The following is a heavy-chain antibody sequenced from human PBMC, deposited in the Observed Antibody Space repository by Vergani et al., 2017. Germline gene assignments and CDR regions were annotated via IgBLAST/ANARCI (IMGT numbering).Heavy chain of an antibody. J-gene: IGHJ4*02. CDR2: INPNSGGT. V-gene: IGHV1-2*02. D-gene: IGHD6-19*01. CDR3: ARTLIGVAVAGTV. CDR1: GYTFTGYY. Sequence: QVQLVQSGAEVKKPGASVKVSCKASGYTFTGYYMHWVRQAPGQGLEWMGWINPNSGGTNYAKKFQGRVTMTRDTSISTAYMELSRLRSDDTAVYYCARTLIGVAVAGTVWGQGTLVTVSS.